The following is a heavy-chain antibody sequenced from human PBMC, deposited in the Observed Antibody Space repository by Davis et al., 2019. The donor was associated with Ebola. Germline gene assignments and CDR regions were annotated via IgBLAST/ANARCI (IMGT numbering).Heavy chain of an antibody. Sequence: PGGSLRLPCAASGFTFSNYAMHWVRQAPGKGLESVAVISYDGSNKYYADSVKGRFTISRDNSKNTLYLQMNSLRAEDTAVYYCARDANYGGNSYYYYGMDVWGQGTTVTVSS. D-gene: IGHD4-23*01. CDR1: GFTFSNYA. CDR3: ARDANYGGNSYYYYGMDV. CDR2: ISYDGSNK. J-gene: IGHJ6*02. V-gene: IGHV3-30-3*01.